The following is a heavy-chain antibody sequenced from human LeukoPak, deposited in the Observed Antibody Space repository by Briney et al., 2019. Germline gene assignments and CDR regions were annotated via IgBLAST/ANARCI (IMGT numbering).Heavy chain of an antibody. J-gene: IGHJ4*02. Sequence: KPGGSLRLSCAASGFTFSSCNMNWVRQAPGKGLEWVSSISSSSRYIYYADSVKGRLTISRGNAKNSLYLQMNSLRAEDTAVYYCARDSKLRADSGYDLADYWGQGTLVTVSS. CDR3: ARDSKLRADSGYDLADY. CDR1: GFTFSSCN. CDR2: ISSSSRYI. D-gene: IGHD5-12*01. V-gene: IGHV3-21*01.